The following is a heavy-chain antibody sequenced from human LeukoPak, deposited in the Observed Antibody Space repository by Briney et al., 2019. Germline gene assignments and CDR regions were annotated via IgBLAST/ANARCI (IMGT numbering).Heavy chain of an antibody. CDR2: ISSSSSYI. D-gene: IGHD3-10*01. CDR1: GFTFSSHS. V-gene: IGHV3-21*01. Sequence: GGSLRLSCAASGFTFSSHSMNWVRQAPGKGLEWVSSISSSSSYIYYADSVKGRFTISRDNAKNSLYLQMNSLRAEDTAVYYCARPLGHYGSGKSAFDIWGQGTMVTVSS. CDR3: ARPLGHYGSGKSAFDI. J-gene: IGHJ3*02.